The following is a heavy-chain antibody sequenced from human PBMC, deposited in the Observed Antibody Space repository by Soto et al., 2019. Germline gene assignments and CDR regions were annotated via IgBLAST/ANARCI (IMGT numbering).Heavy chain of an antibody. CDR3: ATNCAFGGSTKWCMDV. Sequence: ASVKVSCKASGYTFTGYYMHWVRQAPGQGLEWMAWINPNNGGTRYAQKFQGRLTLTRDTSISTAYMELSRLTPDDTAVYYCATNCAFGGSTKWCMDVWGQGNTVTACS. CDR1: GYTFTGYY. D-gene: IGHD3-3*01. CDR2: INPNNGGT. V-gene: IGHV1-2*02. J-gene: IGHJ6*02.